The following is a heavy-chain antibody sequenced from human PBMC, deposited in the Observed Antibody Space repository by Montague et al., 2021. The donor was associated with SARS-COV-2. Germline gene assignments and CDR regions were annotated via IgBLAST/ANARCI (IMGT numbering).Heavy chain of an antibody. V-gene: IGHV4-59*01. Sequence: SETLSLTCTVSGDSISTSYWAWIRQPPGKGLEWIGYVYYSGRSSYNSSLKIRVTISVDTSKNQVSLNLRSVTAADTDVYFCVWADRRDPDNPHPYYYKGMDLWGQGTTVTVSS. CDR2: VYYSGRS. D-gene: IGHD1-26*01. CDR1: GDSISTSY. J-gene: IGHJ6*02. CDR3: VWADRRDPDNPHPYYYKGMDL.